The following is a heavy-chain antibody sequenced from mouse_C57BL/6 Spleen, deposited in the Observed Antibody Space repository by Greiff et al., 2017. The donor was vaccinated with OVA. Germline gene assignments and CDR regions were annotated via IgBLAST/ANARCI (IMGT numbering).Heavy chain of an antibody. J-gene: IGHJ1*03. D-gene: IGHD2-1*01. V-gene: IGHV1-82*01. CDR1: GYAFSSSW. CDR3: ARNYRGGYFDV. Sequence: VQLQQSGPELVKPGASVKISCKASGYAFSSSWMNWVKQRPGKGLEWIGRIYPGDGDTNYNGKFKGKATLTADKSSSTACMQLSSLTSEDSAVYFYARNYRGGYFDVWGTGTTVTVSS. CDR2: IYPGDGDT.